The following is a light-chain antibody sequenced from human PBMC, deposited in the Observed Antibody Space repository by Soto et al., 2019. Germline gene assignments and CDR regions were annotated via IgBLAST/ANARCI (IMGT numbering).Light chain of an antibody. V-gene: IGKV1-16*01. CDR3: QQYNSLWT. CDR2: SAS. Sequence: DIQMTQSPSSLSASVGDSVTVTCRASQPIGTSLHWYQQRAGKAPKVLISSASRLQSGVSSRFSGSGSGTEFTLTISSLQPDDFATYYCQQYNSLWTFGQGTKVDI. CDR1: QPIGTS. J-gene: IGKJ1*01.